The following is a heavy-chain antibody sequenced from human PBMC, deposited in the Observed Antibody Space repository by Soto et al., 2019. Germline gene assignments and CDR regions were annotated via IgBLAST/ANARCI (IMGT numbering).Heavy chain of an antibody. V-gene: IGHV3-7*01. CDR3: ARSRGPSV. CDR2: INQDGSEI. Sequence: GGSLRLSCAASGFTFSGHWGTWVRQAPGKGLEWVANINQDGSEIYYADSVKGRFTISRDNAKNSLYLQMNSLRVEVTAVYYCARSRGPSVWAQGTTVTVSS. CDR1: GFTFSGHW. J-gene: IGHJ6*02.